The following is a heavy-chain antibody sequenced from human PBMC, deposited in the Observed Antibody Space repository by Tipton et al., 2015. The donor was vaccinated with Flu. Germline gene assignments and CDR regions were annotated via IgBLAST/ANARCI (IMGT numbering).Heavy chain of an antibody. CDR3: ASNSGWYEFGY. D-gene: IGHD6-19*01. J-gene: IGHJ4*02. Sequence: TLSLTCAVYGGSLSGYYWSWIRQPPGKGLEWIGEINHSGSTNYNPSLKSRVTISVDTSKNQFSLKLSSVTAADTAVYYCASNSGWYEFGYWGQGTLVTVSS. CDR2: INHSGST. CDR1: GGSLSGYY. V-gene: IGHV4-34*01.